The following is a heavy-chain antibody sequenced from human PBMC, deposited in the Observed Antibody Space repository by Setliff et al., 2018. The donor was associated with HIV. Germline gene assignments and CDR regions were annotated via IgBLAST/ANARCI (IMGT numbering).Heavy chain of an antibody. J-gene: IGHJ5*02. Sequence: ETLSLTCIASGDSIGITNYYWGWIRQPPGKGLEWIGSIYYSGSTFYNPSLKSRLTISVDTSKNQFSLKLTSVTAADTAVYYCARHWRGSGWSNWFDPWGQGTLVTVSS. V-gene: IGHV4-39*01. CDR3: ARHWRGSGWSNWFDP. CDR1: GDSIGITNYY. D-gene: IGHD6-19*01. CDR2: IYYSGST.